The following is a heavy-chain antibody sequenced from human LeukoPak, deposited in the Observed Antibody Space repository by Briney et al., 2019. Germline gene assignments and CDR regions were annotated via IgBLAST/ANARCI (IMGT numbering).Heavy chain of an antibody. CDR2: ISHDGNRE. V-gene: IGHV3-30*03. CDR1: GFTFSSYS. D-gene: IGHD5-18*01. CDR3: ARAPVDTPTNYYFDY. Sequence: GGSLRLSCAASGFTFSSYSMNWVRQAPGKGLEWVAVISHDGNREFYADSVKGRFTMSRDNFKYTLYLQMSGLRAEDTAIYYCARAPVDTPTNYYFDYWGQGTLVTVSS. J-gene: IGHJ4*02.